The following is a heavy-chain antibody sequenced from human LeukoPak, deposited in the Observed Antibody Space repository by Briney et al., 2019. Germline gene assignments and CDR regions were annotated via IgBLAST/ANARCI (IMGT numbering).Heavy chain of an antibody. CDR3: AKDMTTVTTSGSDY. Sequence: QTGGSLRLSCAASGFTFSSYSMNWVRQAPGKGLEWVSGISWNSGSTGYADSVKGRFTISRDNAKNSLYLQMNSLRAEDTALYYCAKDMTTVTTSGSDYWGQGTLVTVSS. J-gene: IGHJ4*02. V-gene: IGHV3-9*01. CDR1: GFTFSSYS. D-gene: IGHD4-17*01. CDR2: ISWNSGST.